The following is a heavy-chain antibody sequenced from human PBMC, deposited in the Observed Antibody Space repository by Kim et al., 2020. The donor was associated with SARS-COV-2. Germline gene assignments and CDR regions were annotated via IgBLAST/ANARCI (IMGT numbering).Heavy chain of an antibody. CDR2: INTDASTT. J-gene: IGHJ2*01. D-gene: IGHD2-15*01. CDR1: EFTFSPYW. Sequence: GGSLRLSCAASEFTFSPYWMHWVRQAPGKGLVWVSRINTDASTTTYADSVKGRFTISRDNAKNTLYLQMNSLRAEDTAVYYCARSGLCSGDSCYTGLYFDLWGRGTPVTVSS. V-gene: IGHV3-74*01. CDR3: ARSGLCSGDSCYTGLYFDL.